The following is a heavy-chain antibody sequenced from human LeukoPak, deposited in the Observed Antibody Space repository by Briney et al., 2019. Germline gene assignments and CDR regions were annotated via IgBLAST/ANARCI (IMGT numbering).Heavy chain of an antibody. CDR3: AKDSLRYCSSTSCYQFDY. D-gene: IGHD2-2*01. CDR1: GSTFDDYA. Sequence: GGSLRLSCAASGSTFDDYAMHWVRQAPGKGLEWVSGISWNSGSIGYADSVKGRFTISRDNAKNSLYLQMNSLRAEDTALYYCAKDSLRYCSSTSCYQFDYWGQGTLVTVSS. J-gene: IGHJ4*02. CDR2: ISWNSGSI. V-gene: IGHV3-9*01.